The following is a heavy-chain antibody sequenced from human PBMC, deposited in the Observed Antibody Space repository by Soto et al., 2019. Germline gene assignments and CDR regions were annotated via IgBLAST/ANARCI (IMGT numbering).Heavy chain of an antibody. J-gene: IGHJ5*02. D-gene: IGHD3-10*01. Sequence: GGSLRLSCAASGFTFSSYSMNWVRRAPGKGLEWVSSISSSSSYISYADSVKGRFTISRDNAKNSLYLQMNSLRAEDTAVYYCARGAPDYDGSGSYFWDPTYNWFHPWAQGP. V-gene: IGHV3-21*01. CDR2: ISSSSSYI. CDR1: GFTFSSYS. CDR3: ARGAPDYDGSGSYFWDPTYNWFHP.